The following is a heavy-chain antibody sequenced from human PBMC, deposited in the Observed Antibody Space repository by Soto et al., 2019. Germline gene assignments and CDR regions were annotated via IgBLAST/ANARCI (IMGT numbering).Heavy chain of an antibody. CDR1: GFSLSTSGVG. CDR2: IFWDDDK. J-gene: IGHJ3*01. V-gene: IGHV2-5*02. Sequence: QITLKESGPTLVKPTQTLTLTCTFSGFSLSTSGVGVGWIRQPPGKALECLALIFWDDDKRYIPSLKTRLTITKDTSKNQVILKMANMDPVDTATYYCALYYYSDTSGSGVHGACDVWGQGTRVTVSS. D-gene: IGHD3-22*01. CDR3: ALYYYSDTSGSGVHGACDV.